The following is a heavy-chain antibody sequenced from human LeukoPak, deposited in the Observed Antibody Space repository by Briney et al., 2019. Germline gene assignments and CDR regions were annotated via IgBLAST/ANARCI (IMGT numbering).Heavy chain of an antibody. Sequence: PGGSLRLSCAASGFTFSAYSMNWVRQAPGKGLEWVAVISYDGSNKYYADSVKGRFTISRDNSKNTLYLQMNSLRAEDTAVYYCAKDGSGWYVLDYWGQGTLVTVSS. CDR3: AKDGSGWYVLDY. D-gene: IGHD6-19*01. J-gene: IGHJ4*02. CDR2: ISYDGSNK. CDR1: GFTFSAYS. V-gene: IGHV3-30*18.